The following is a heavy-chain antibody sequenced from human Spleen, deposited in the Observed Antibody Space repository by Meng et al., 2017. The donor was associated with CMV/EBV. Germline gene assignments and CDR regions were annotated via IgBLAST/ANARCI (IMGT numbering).Heavy chain of an antibody. CDR2: ITGDSTYK. J-gene: IGHJ4*02. V-gene: IGHV3-21*01. D-gene: IGHD3-3*01. Sequence: GGSLRLSCAASGFTFGSHSMNWVRQAPGKGLEWVSSITGDSTYKHYADSVKGRFTISRDTSRNTVFLQMDSLRAEDTAVYYCAKGWKWGNGYYASDYWGQGTLVTVSS. CDR3: AKGWKWGNGYYASDY. CDR1: GFTFGSHS.